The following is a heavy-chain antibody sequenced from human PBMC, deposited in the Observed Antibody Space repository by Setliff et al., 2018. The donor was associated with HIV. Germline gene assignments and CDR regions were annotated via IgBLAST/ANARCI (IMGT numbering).Heavy chain of an antibody. Sequence: SETLSLTCVVSGYSVTSDYYWGWIRQSPGKGLEWIGSVYYSGSTYHNPSLKGRITISIDTSKDHFSLHLTSVTAADTAIYYCARVDTMLLFFDLWGQGTLVTVSS. CDR3: ARVDTMLLFFDL. D-gene: IGHD3-10*02. J-gene: IGHJ4*02. V-gene: IGHV4-38-2*01. CDR1: GYSVTSDYY. CDR2: VYYSGST.